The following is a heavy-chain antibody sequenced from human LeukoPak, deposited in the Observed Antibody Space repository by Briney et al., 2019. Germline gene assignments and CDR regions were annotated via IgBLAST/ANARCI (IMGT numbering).Heavy chain of an antibody. J-gene: IGHJ4*02. Sequence: KPGGSLRLSCAASGFAFSSYSMNWVRQAPGKGLEWVSSISSSTYYIYYADSVRGRFTISRDNTRKSLSLQMSSLRSEGTALYYCARESETSGWYDYWGQGTLVTVSS. CDR1: GFAFSSYS. CDR2: ISSSTYYI. D-gene: IGHD6-19*01. CDR3: ARESETSGWYDY. V-gene: IGHV3-21*04.